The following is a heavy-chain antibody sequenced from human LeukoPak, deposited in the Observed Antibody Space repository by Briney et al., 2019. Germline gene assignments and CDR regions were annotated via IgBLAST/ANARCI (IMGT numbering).Heavy chain of an antibody. CDR2: IIPIFGTA. Sequence: SVKVSCKASGGTFSSYAISWVRQAPGQGLEWMEGIIPIFGTANYAQKFQGRVTITTDESTSTAYMELSSLRSEDTAVYYCARTPRGAYGSGSYYKGNFDYWGQGTLVTVSS. CDR3: ARTPRGAYGSGSYYKGNFDY. D-gene: IGHD3-10*01. V-gene: IGHV1-69*05. CDR1: GGTFSSYA. J-gene: IGHJ4*02.